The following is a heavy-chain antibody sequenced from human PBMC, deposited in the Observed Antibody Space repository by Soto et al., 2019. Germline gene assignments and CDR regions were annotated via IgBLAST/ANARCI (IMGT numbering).Heavy chain of an antibody. V-gene: IGHV3-21*01. Sequence: GSLRLSCAASGFTFSSYSMNWVRQAPGKGLEWVSSISSSSSYIYYADSVKGRFTISRDNAKNSLYLQMNSLRAEDTAVYYCARDGDSSDPSNWGQGTLVTVSS. CDR2: ISSSSSYI. CDR3: ARDGDSSDPSN. D-gene: IGHD6-25*01. J-gene: IGHJ4*02. CDR1: GFTFSSYS.